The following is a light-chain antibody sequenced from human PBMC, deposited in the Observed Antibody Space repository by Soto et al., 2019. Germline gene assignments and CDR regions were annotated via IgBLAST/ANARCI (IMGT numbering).Light chain of an antibody. J-gene: IGKJ2*01. CDR2: DAS. V-gene: IGKV3-15*01. Sequence: EIVMTQSPATLSVSPGERVTLSCRASQSVGSNLAWYHQKPGQAPRLLIYDASPRATGIPARFSGSGSGTEFTLTISSLQSEDFAVYYCQQYNNWPPYTFGQGTKLEIK. CDR3: QQYNNWPPYT. CDR1: QSVGSN.